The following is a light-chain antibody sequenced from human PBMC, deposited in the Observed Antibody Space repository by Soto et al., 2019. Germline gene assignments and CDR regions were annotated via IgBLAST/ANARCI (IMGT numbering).Light chain of an antibody. V-gene: IGKV3-20*01. CDR2: GAS. CDR3: QQYGSSGT. J-gene: IGKJ1*01. Sequence: EIALTQSPGTLSLSPWERATLSCRASQSLSSSYLAWYQQKPGQAPRLLIYGASSRATGIPDRFSGSGSGTDFTLTISRLEPEDFAVYYCQQYGSSGTFGQGTKVDIK. CDR1: QSLSSSY.